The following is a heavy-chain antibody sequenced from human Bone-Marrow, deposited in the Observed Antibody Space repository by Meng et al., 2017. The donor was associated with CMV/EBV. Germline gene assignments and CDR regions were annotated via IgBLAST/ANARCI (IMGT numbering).Heavy chain of an antibody. V-gene: IGHV4-39*07. J-gene: IGHJ4*02. CDR3: ARDLDFWSGYHTHNFDY. CDR2: IYYSGST. CDR1: GGSISSSSYY. Sequence: SETLSLTCTVSGGSISSSSYYWGWIRQPPGKGLEWIGSIYYSGSTYYNPSLKSRVTISVDTSKNQFSLKLSSVTAADTAVYYCARDLDFWSGYHTHNFDYWGQGTLVTFSS. D-gene: IGHD3-3*01.